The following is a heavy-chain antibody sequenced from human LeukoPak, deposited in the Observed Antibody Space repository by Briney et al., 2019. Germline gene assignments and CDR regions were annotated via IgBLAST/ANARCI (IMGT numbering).Heavy chain of an antibody. CDR1: GFTFDDYG. Sequence: SGGSLRLSCAASGFTFDDYGMSWVRQAPGKGLEWVSGINWNGGVISYADSVKGRFTIPRDNAKNSLYLQMNSLRAEDTALYYCVRGYSSGYYFDFWGQGTLVTVSS. J-gene: IGHJ4*02. CDR2: INWNGGVI. V-gene: IGHV3-20*04. CDR3: VRGYSSGYYFDF. D-gene: IGHD3-22*01.